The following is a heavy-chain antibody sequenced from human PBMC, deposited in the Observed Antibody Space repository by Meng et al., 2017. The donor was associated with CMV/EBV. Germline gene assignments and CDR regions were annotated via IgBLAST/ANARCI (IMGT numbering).Heavy chain of an antibody. Sequence: GGSLRLSCAASGFTVSSNYMSWVRQAPGKGLEWVSVIYSGGSTYYADSVKGRFTISRDNSKNTLYLQMNSLRAGDTAVYYCARERIAAAGTDAFDIWGQGTMVTVSS. V-gene: IGHV3-66*02. D-gene: IGHD6-13*01. CDR2: IYSGGST. CDR1: GFTVSSNY. J-gene: IGHJ3*02. CDR3: ARERIAAAGTDAFDI.